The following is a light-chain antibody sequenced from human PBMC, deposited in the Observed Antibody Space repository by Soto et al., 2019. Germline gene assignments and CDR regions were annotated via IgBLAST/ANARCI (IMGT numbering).Light chain of an antibody. CDR3: QQTYRTPLT. J-gene: IGKJ4*01. CDR2: DAS. CDR1: QSVSTY. Sequence: EILLTQSPATLSLSPGERATLSCRASQSVSTYLAWYQQRPGQAPRLLIYDASYRATDIPPRFSGSGSGTDFTLTISSLQPEDFATYSCQQTYRTPLTFGGGTKVDI. V-gene: IGKV3-11*01.